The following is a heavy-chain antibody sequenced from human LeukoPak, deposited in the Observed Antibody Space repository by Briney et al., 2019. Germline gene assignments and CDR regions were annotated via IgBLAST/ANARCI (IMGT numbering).Heavy chain of an antibody. Sequence: SETLSLTCTVSGGSISSYYWSWIRQPPGKGLEWIGYIYNSGITDYNPSLKSRVSISVNTSKNQFSLKVISVTAADTAVYYCAWGYSGYDFGYWGQGTLVTVSS. V-gene: IGHV4-59*01. CDR2: IYNSGIT. CDR1: GGSISSYY. CDR3: AWGYSGYDFGY. J-gene: IGHJ4*02. D-gene: IGHD5-12*01.